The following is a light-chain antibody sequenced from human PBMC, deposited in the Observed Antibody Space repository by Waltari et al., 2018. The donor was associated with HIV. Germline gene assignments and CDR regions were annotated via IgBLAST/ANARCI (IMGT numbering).Light chain of an antibody. V-gene: IGLV2-11*01. CDR3: CSYAGNYNLV. CDR2: DVN. CDR1: SSDVGYYNY. Sequence: QSALTQPRSVSGSPGQSVTISCTGSSSDVGYYNYVSWYQHHPGKAPKLMIYDVNKWPSGVPDRFSGSKSGNTASLTISGLQAEDEADYYCCSYAGNYNLVFGGGTKLTVL. J-gene: IGLJ2*01.